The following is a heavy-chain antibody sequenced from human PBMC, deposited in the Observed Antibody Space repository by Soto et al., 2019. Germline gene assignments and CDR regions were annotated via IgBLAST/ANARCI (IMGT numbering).Heavy chain of an antibody. V-gene: IGHV1-69*12. D-gene: IGHD2-15*01. CDR2: IIPIFGTP. Sequence: QVQLVQSGAEVKKPGSSLKVSCKASGGTFTNYAFSWVRQAPGQGPEWMGGIIPIFGTPDYAQKFQGRVIITADESTRTVSMELNSLRADDTAVYYCARERSVGYCITASCPKPCYYYAVDVWGQRTPVTVSS. J-gene: IGHJ6*02. CDR1: GGTFTNYA. CDR3: ARERSVGYCITASCPKPCYYYAVDV.